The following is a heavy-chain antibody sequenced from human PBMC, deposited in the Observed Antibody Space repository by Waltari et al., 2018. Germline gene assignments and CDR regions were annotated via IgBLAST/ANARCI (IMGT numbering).Heavy chain of an antibody. CDR2: ISWNSGSI. J-gene: IGHJ5*02. Sequence: EVQLVESGGGLVQPGRSLRLSCAASGFTFDDYAMHWVRQAPGKGLEWVSGISWNSGSIGYADSVKGRFTISRDNAKNSLYLQMNSLRAEDMALYYCAKGSGGVQKGWFDPWGQGTLVTVSS. CDR1: GFTFDDYA. D-gene: IGHD2-15*01. CDR3: AKGSGGVQKGWFDP. V-gene: IGHV3-9*03.